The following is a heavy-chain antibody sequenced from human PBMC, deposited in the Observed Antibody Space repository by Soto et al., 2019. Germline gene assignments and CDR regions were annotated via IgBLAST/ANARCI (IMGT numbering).Heavy chain of an antibody. J-gene: IGHJ3*02. V-gene: IGHV3-33*06. CDR1: GFTFSSYG. CDR3: AKGSDSDAFDI. CDR2: IWYDGSNK. Sequence: PGGSLRLSCAASGFTFSSYGMHWVRQAPGKGLELVAVIWYDGSNKYYADSVKGRFTISRDNSKNTLYLQMNSLRAEDTAVYYCAKGSDSDAFDIWGQGTMVTVSS.